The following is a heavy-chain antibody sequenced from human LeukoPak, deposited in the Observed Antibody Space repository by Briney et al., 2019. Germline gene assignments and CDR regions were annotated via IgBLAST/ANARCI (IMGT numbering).Heavy chain of an antibody. Sequence: GGSLRLSCAASGFTFSSYSMNWVRQAPGRGLEWVGFIKSQEYGGTTEYAASVKGRFTISRDDSKSIAYLQMNSLKTEDTAVYYCTTSDYGDPEDAFDIWGQGTMVTVSS. J-gene: IGHJ3*02. CDR2: IKSQEYGGTT. D-gene: IGHD4-17*01. CDR3: TTSDYGDPEDAFDI. CDR1: GFTFSSYS. V-gene: IGHV3-49*04.